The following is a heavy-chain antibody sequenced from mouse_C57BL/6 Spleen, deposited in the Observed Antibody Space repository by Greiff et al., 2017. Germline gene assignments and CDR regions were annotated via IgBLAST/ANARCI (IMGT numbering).Heavy chain of an antibody. D-gene: IGHD1-1*01. V-gene: IGHV3-6*01. CDR1: GYSITSGYY. CDR2: ISYDGSN. Sequence: EVKLMESGPGLVKPSQSLSLTCSVTGYSITSGYYWNWIRQFPGNKLEWMGYISYDGSNNYNPSLKNRISITRDTSKNQFFLKLNSVTTEDTATYYCARFYYGSSYVRYFDYWGQGTTLTVSS. CDR3: ARFYYGSSYVRYFDY. J-gene: IGHJ2*01.